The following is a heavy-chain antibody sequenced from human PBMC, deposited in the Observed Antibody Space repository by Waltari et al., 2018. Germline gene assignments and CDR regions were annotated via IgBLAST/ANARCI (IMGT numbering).Heavy chain of an antibody. CDR1: GYMFRNFG. V-gene: IGHV1-18*01. J-gene: IGHJ5*02. CDR3: ARDRRDDNNSVRWLDP. Sequence: QIQLVQSGGEVKKPGASVNVSCKASGYMFRNFGIFWVRHAPGQGFEYMGWISAYNGNTNYAQNFQGRLTLTTDTSASTAYMELSSLTSDDTAVYFCARDRRDDNNSVRWLDPWGQGTLVTVSS. D-gene: IGHD1-1*01. CDR2: ISAYNGNT.